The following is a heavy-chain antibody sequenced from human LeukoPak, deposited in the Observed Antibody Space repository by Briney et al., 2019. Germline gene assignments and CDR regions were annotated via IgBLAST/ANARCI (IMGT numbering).Heavy chain of an antibody. J-gene: IGHJ4*02. V-gene: IGHV1-46*01. CDR3: ARDRRDGYNFRRGVFWY. D-gene: IGHD5-24*01. CDR1: GYSFTSHY. Sequence: ASVKVSCKASGYSFTSHYMHWVRQAPGQGLEWSGLINPSGSSTLYAQKFQGRVTMTRDMSTTTDYMELSSLRSEDTAVYYCARDRRDGYNFRRGVFWYWGQGTLVTVSS. CDR2: INPSGSST.